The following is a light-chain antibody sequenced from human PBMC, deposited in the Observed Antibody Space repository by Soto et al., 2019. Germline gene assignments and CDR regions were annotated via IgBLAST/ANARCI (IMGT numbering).Light chain of an antibody. CDR1: QDLRTY. V-gene: IGKV1-9*01. J-gene: IGKJ4*01. CDR3: QQLHSYPLT. Sequence: DIQLTQSPSFLSASVGDRVIITCRASQDLRTYLAWYQQKPGRAPNVLISGASSLQSGVPSRFSGSGSGTEFTLTISNLQPEDFAAYYCQQLHSYPLTVGGGTKVEI. CDR2: GAS.